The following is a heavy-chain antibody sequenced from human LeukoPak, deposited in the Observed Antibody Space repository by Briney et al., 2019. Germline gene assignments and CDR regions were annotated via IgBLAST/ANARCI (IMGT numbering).Heavy chain of an antibody. CDR2: ISYDGSNK. J-gene: IGHJ4*02. Sequence: PGGPLRLSCAASGFTFSSYAMHWVRQAPGKGLEWVAVISYDGSNKDYADSVKGRFTISRDNSKNTLYLQMNSLRAEDTAVYYCARDNDCSSTSCYVGFDYWGQGTLVTVSS. CDR3: ARDNDCSSTSCYVGFDY. V-gene: IGHV3-30*04. D-gene: IGHD2-2*01. CDR1: GFTFSSYA.